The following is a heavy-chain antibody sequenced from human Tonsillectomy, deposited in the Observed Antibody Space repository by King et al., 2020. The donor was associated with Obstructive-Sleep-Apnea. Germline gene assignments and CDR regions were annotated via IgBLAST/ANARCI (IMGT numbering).Heavy chain of an antibody. D-gene: IGHD2-15*01. J-gene: IGHJ5*02. CDR2: IYYSGTA. Sequence: VQLQESGPGLVKPSETLSLTCTVSGASVSRSSYYCSWIRQPPGKGLEWTGSIYYSGTAYYTPSLKSRVTISVETSKNQFSLKLSSVTAADTAVYYCARNYCSSGSCYSWFDPWGQGTLVTVSS. CDR3: ARNYCSSGSCYSWFDP. V-gene: IGHV4-39*07. CDR1: GASVSRSSYY.